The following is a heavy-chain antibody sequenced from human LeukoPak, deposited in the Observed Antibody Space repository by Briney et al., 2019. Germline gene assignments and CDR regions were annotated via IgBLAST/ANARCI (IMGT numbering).Heavy chain of an antibody. CDR3: ARRTGGASFDY. J-gene: IGHJ4*02. CDR1: GGSFSGYY. V-gene: IGHV4-34*01. CDR2: INHSGST. Sequence: SETLSLTCAVYGGSFSGYYWSWIRQPPGKGLEWIGEINHSGSTNYNPSLKSRVTISVDTSKNQFSLKLSPVTAADTAVYYCARRTGGASFDYWGQGTLVTVSS. D-gene: IGHD1-1*01.